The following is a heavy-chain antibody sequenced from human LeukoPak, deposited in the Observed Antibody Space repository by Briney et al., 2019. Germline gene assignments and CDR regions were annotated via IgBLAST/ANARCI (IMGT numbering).Heavy chain of an antibody. CDR2: IGTSGNTI. J-gene: IGHJ4*02. CDR3: ARDQWLDY. CDR1: GFTFRGYI. Sequence: GWSLRLSCAASGFTFRGYIMNWVRQAPGKGLEWVSFIGTSGNTIYYADSVKGRFTVSRDNAKNSLYLQMNSLRADDTAVYYCARDQWLDYWGQGTLVTVSS. V-gene: IGHV3-48*01. D-gene: IGHD6-19*01.